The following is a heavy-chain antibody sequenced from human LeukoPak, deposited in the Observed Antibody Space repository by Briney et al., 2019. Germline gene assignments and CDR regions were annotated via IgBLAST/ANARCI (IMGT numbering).Heavy chain of an antibody. CDR2: ISSSSNTI. CDR3: ARDHGGDGVFDI. J-gene: IGHJ3*02. V-gene: IGHV3-48*02. Sequence: PGGSLRLSCAASGFTFSSSSMNSVRQAPGKGLEWVLYISSSSNTIYYADSVKGRFTISRDNAKNSLYLQMNSLRDEDTAVCYCARDHGGDGVFDIWGQGTMVTVSS. D-gene: IGHD4-23*01. CDR1: GFTFSSSS.